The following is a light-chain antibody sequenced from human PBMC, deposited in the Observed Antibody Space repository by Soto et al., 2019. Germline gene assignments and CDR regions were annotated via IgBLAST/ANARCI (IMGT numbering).Light chain of an antibody. CDR3: QTWTTGIVV. V-gene: IGLV4-69*01. CDR1: SGHSRYA. J-gene: IGLJ2*01. Sequence: QLVLTQSPSASASLGASVKLTCTLNSGHSRYAIAWHQQQPEKGPRFLMKLNSDGSHSKGDGIPDRFSGSSSGAERYLTIASLQSEDEADYYCQTWTTGIVVFGGGTQLTVL. CDR2: LNSDGSH.